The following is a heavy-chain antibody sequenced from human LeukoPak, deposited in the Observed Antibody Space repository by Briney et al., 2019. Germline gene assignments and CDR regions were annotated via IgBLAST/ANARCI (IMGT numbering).Heavy chain of an antibody. Sequence: PEGSLRLSCAASGFTFDDYAMHWVRQAPGKGLEWVSGISWNSGSIGYADSVKGRFTISRDNAKNSLYLQMNSLRAEDTALYYCAKSDTAMVTEAVFDYWGQGTLVTVPS. D-gene: IGHD5-18*01. CDR2: ISWNSGSI. V-gene: IGHV3-9*01. CDR3: AKSDTAMVTEAVFDY. CDR1: GFTFDDYA. J-gene: IGHJ4*02.